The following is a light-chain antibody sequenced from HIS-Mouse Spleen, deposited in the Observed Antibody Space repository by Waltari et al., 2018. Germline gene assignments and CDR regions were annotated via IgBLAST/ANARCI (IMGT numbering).Light chain of an antibody. V-gene: IGKV1-9*01. CDR3: QQLNSYPPT. Sequence: IQLTPSPSFLSASVVDRVTITCRASQGISSYLAWYQQKPGKAPKLLIYAASTLHSGVPSRFSGSGSGTEFTLTISSLQPEDFATYYCQQLNSYPPTFGQGTKVEIK. CDR1: QGISSY. CDR2: AAS. J-gene: IGKJ1*01.